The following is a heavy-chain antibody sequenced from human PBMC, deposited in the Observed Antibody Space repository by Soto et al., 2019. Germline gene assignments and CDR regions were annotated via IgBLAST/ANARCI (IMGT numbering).Heavy chain of an antibody. CDR2: ITVNSGNT. CDR3: ARGLGGGWYHFDF. CDR1: GYTFMSYG. V-gene: IGHV1-18*01. D-gene: IGHD6-19*01. J-gene: IGHJ4*02. Sequence: QVQLVQSGLEVKNPGASVKVSCKASGYTFMSYGIGWVRQAPGQGLEWMGWITVNSGNTNYPQKFQGRVTMTTDTSPSTAYMELRSLTSDDTAVYYCARGLGGGWYHFDFWGQGTLVTVSS.